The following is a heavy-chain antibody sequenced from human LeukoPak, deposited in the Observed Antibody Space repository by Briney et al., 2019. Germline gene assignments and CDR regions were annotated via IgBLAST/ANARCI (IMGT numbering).Heavy chain of an antibody. Sequence: SESLSLTCTVSGASISSHYWSWLRQPPGKGLEWIGYVIDSVRTKDNPSLQSRLTLSADTSKNEFSLRLSSVTAADTAVYYCATIKHGQIFGYFDFWGQGIKVTVSS. CDR2: VIDSVRT. J-gene: IGHJ4*02. V-gene: IGHV4-59*11. CDR3: ATIKHGQIFGYFDF. CDR1: GASISSHY. D-gene: IGHD3-16*01.